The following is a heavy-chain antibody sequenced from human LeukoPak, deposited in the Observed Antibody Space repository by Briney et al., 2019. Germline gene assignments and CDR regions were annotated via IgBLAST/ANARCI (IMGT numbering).Heavy chain of an antibody. CDR3: ARDPLVVVVPAATKTQHNWFDP. CDR1: GGSISSYY. Sequence: SETLSLTCTVSGGSISSYYWSWIRQPPGKGLEWIGYIYYSGSTNYNPSLKSRVTISVDTSKNQFSLKLSSVTAADTAVYYCARDPLVVVVPAATKTQHNWFDPWGQGTLVTVSS. CDR2: IYYSGST. J-gene: IGHJ5*02. D-gene: IGHD2-2*01. V-gene: IGHV4-59*01.